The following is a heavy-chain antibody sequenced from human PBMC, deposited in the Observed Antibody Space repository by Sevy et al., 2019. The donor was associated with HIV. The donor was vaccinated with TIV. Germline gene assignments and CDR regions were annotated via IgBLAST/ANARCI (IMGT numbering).Heavy chain of an antibody. CDR1: GYSISSGYY. V-gene: IGHV4-38-2*02. CDR2: FYLGGST. J-gene: IGHJ4*02. D-gene: IGHD5-18*01. Sequence: SETLSLTCTVSGYSISSGYYWGWIRQSPGKGLEWIGSFYLGGSTYYNPSLKSRVTISPDSSKNQFSLKLNSVTAADTAVYFCVRLVTAVVYYFDYRGQGTLVTVSS. CDR3: VRLVTAVVYYFDY.